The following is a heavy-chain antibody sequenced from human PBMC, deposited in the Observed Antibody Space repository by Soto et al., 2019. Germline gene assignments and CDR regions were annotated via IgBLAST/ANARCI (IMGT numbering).Heavy chain of an antibody. V-gene: IGHV1-46*01. D-gene: IGHD3-16*02. CDR2: INPSGDST. J-gene: IGHJ4*02. CDR1: GYTFTSYY. Sequence: ASVKVSCKASGYTFTSYYMHWVRQAPGQGLEWMGIINPSGDSTSYAQKFQGRVTMTRDTSTSTVYMELSSLRSEDTAVYYCARSYYDYVWGSFRSAHFDYWGQGTLVTVSS. CDR3: ARSYYDYVWGSFRSAHFDY.